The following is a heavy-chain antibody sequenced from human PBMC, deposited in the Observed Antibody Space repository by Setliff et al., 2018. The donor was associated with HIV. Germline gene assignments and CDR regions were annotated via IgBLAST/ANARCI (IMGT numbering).Heavy chain of an antibody. J-gene: IGHJ6*03. CDR2: INPNSGGT. D-gene: IGHD7-27*01. Sequence: ASVKVSCKASGYSFTGYYTHWVRQAPGQGLEWMGWINPNSGGTKFAQRFHGRVTMTRDTSITTAYMELNRLRSDDTAVYYCARGGTQQNWGSRGYYYMDVWGKGTTVTVSS. CDR3: ARGGTQQNWGSRGYYYMDV. CDR1: GYSFTGYY. V-gene: IGHV1-2*02.